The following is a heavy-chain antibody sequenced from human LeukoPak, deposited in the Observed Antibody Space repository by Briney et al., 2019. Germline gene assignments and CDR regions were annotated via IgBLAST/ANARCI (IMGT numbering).Heavy chain of an antibody. CDR3: ATGEVATPFDY. CDR1: GGSFSNYA. J-gene: IGHJ4*02. D-gene: IGHD5-12*01. Sequence: SSVKVSCKASGGSFSNYALNWVRQAPGQGLEWMGRIIPILGIAHYAQEFQGRVTITADKSTRTAYMELSSLRSEDTAVYYCATGEVATPFDYWGQGTLVTVSS. V-gene: IGHV1-69*04. CDR2: IIPILGIA.